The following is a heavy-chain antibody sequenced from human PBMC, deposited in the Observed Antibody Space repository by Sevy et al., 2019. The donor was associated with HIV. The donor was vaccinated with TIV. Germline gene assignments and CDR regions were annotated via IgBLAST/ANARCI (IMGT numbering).Heavy chain of an antibody. CDR2: INTNTGNP. CDR3: ASPFLYSNAPEADY. CDR1: GYNIKNYA. V-gene: IGHV7-4-1*02. D-gene: IGHD5-18*01. Sequence: ASVKVSCKASGYNIKNYAINWVRQAPGQGLEWMGWINTNTGNPTYAQAFKGRFVFSLGTSVSTAYLQITSLEAEDTAIYFCASPFLYSNAPEADYWGQGTLVTVSS. J-gene: IGHJ4*02.